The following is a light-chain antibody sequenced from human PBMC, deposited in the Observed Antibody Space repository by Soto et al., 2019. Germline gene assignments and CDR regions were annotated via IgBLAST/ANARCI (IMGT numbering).Light chain of an antibody. CDR3: QQYGSSPIT. Sequence: EFVLTQSPGTLSLSPGYTSTLSCRASQSLGSDLAWYQQKPGQAPRLLIYGASSRATGIPDRFSGSGSGTDFTLTISRLEPEDFAVYYCQQYGSSPITFGQGTQLEIK. CDR1: QSLGSD. CDR2: GAS. V-gene: IGKV3-20*01. J-gene: IGKJ5*01.